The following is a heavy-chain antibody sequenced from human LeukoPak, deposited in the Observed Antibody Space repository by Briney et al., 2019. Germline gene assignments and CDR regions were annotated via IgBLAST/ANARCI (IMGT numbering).Heavy chain of an antibody. D-gene: IGHD5-18*01. CDR3: ARDRVYSYGRKGNAFDI. V-gene: IGHV1-69*06. J-gene: IGHJ3*02. CDR2: IIPSFGKT. Sequence: SVKVSCKASGGSFSTYGFNWVRQAPGQGLEWMGGIIPSFGKTNYAQKFQGRVTITADKSTSTAYMELSSLRSEDTAVYYCARDRVYSYGRKGNAFDIWGQGTMVTVSS. CDR1: GGSFSTYG.